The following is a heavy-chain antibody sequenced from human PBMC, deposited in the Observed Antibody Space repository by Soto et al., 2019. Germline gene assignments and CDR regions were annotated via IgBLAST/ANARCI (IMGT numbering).Heavy chain of an antibody. D-gene: IGHD6-13*01. CDR3: GGDPAAAGGGGFDP. CDR1: GFTFSNYI. J-gene: IGHJ5*02. V-gene: IGHV3-21*01. CDR2: ISSNSNYI. Sequence: EVQLVESGGGLVKPGGSLRLSCAASGFTFSNYIMNWVHQAPGKGLEWVSSISSNSNYIYYPDSVKGRFAISGDNAKNSLLLQINSLRVEDTAVYYCGGDPAAAGGGGFDPWGQGTLVTVSS.